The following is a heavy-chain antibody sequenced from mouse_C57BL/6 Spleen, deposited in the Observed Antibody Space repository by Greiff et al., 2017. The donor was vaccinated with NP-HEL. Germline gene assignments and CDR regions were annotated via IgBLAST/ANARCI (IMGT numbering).Heavy chain of an antibody. V-gene: IGHV1-64*01. CDR1: GYTFTSYW. J-gene: IGHJ2*01. D-gene: IGHD1-1*01. Sequence: VQLQQPGAELVKPGASVKLSCKASGYTFTSYWMHWVKQRPGQGLEWIGMIHPNSGSTNYNEKFKSKATLTVDKSSSTAYMQLSSLTSEDSAVYYCARKKERFITTVVGDFDYWGQGTTLTVSS. CDR2: IHPNSGST. CDR3: ARKKERFITTVVGDFDY.